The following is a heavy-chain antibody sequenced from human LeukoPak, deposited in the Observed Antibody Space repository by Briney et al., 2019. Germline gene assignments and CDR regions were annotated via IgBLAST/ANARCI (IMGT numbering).Heavy chain of an antibody. D-gene: IGHD6-19*01. V-gene: IGHV3-30*18. CDR2: ISYDGSNK. CDR3: AKGSIAVAGTMDY. J-gene: IGHJ4*02. CDR1: GFTFSSYG. Sequence: GGSLRLSCAASGFTFSSYGMHWVRQAPGKGLEWAAVISYDGSNKYYADSVKGRFTISRDNSKNTLYLQMNSLRAEDTAVYYCAKGSIAVAGTMDYWGQGTLVTVSS.